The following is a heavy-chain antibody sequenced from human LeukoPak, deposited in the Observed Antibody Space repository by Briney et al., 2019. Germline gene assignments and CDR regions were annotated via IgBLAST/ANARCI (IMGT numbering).Heavy chain of an antibody. Sequence: PGGSLRLSCAASGFTFSSYEMNWVRQAPGKGLEWVSYISSSGGTIYYADSVKGRFTISRDNAKNSLYLQMNSLRAEDTAVYYCAGVDPDYGGNSGIDYWGQGTLVTVSS. CDR2: ISSSGGTI. CDR1: GFTFSSYE. J-gene: IGHJ4*02. D-gene: IGHD4-23*01. CDR3: AGVDPDYGGNSGIDY. V-gene: IGHV3-48*03.